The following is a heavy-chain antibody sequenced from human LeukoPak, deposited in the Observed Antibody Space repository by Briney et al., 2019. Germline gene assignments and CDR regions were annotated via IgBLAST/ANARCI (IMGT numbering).Heavy chain of an antibody. J-gene: IGHJ4*02. V-gene: IGHV1-24*01. CDR2: FDPEDAET. CDR3: ATDPVGYCSANGCYSVDY. Sequence: GSSVKVSCKASGGTFSSYAISWVRQAPGKGLEWMGGFDPEDAETVYAQKFQGRLTMTEDTSTDTAYMELSSLRSDDTAVYYCATDPVGYCSANGCYSVDYWGQGTLVTVSS. D-gene: IGHD2-15*01. CDR1: GGTFSSYA.